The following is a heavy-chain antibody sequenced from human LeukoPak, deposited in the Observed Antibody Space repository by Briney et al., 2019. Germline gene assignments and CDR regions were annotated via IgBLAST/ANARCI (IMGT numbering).Heavy chain of an antibody. Sequence: PSETLSLTCAVYGGAFSGYSWNWIRQPPGKGLEWIGYIYYSGSTNYNPSLKSRVTISVDTSKNQFSLKLSSVTAADTAVYYCARDNYYDSSGYYSAFDIWGQGTMVTVSS. V-gene: IGHV4-59*01. CDR3: ARDNYYDSSGYYSAFDI. J-gene: IGHJ3*02. CDR1: GGAFSGYS. CDR2: IYYSGST. D-gene: IGHD3-22*01.